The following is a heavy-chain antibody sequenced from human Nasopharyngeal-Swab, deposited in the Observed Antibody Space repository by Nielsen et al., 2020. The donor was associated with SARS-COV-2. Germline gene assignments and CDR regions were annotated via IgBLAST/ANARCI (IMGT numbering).Heavy chain of an antibody. CDR3: ARAMAAGAFDI. Sequence: SETLSLTCAVHGGSLSGSHWSWIRQPPGKGLEWIGESIHTGSTNYNPSLKSRVTISVDTSKNQFSLKLSSVTAADTAVYYCARAMAAGAFDIWGQGTMVTVSS. CDR1: GGSLSGSH. V-gene: IGHV4-34*12. D-gene: IGHD5-18*01. CDR2: SIHTGST. J-gene: IGHJ3*02.